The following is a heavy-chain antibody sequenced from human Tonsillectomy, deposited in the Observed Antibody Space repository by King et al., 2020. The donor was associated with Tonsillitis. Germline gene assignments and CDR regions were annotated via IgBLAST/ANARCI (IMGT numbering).Heavy chain of an antibody. CDR2: IRDSGIST. CDR1: GFTFSSYA. CDR3: AKGWYGGGNGAFDI. V-gene: IGHV3-23*04. J-gene: IGHJ3*02. Sequence: VQLVESGGDLVQPGGSLRLSCAASGFTFSSYAMNWVRQAPGKGLEWVSGIRDSGISTYYADFVQGRFIISRDNSRNTLYLQMNSLGAEDTAVYYGAKGWYGGGNGAFDIWGQGTMVTVSS. D-gene: IGHD1-26*01.